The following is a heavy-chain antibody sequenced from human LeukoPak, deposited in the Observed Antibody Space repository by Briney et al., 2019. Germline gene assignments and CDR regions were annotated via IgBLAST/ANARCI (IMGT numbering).Heavy chain of an antibody. Sequence: ASVKVSCKASGYTFTSYAMHWVRQAPGQRLEWMGWINAGNGNTKYSQKFQGRVTITRDTSASTAYMELSSLRSEDTAVYYCARDPLDIVVVVAAISPMVRWGQGTLVTVSS. J-gene: IGHJ4*02. CDR3: ARDPLDIVVVVAAISPMVR. CDR2: INAGNGNT. CDR1: GYTFTSYA. V-gene: IGHV1-3*01. D-gene: IGHD2-2*02.